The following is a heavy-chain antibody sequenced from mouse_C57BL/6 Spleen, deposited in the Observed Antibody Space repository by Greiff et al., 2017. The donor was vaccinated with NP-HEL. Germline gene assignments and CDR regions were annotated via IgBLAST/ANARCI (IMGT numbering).Heavy chain of an antibody. CDR1: GYSITSGYD. D-gene: IGHD2-1*01. Sequence: DVKLQESGPGMVKPSQSLSLTCTVTGYSITSGYDWHWIRHFPGNKLEWMGYISYSGSTNYNPSLNSRISITHDTSKNHFFLKLNSVTTEDTATYDCARDNYRYFDYWGQGTTLTVSS. CDR2: ISYSGST. V-gene: IGHV3-1*01. CDR3: ARDNYRYFDY. J-gene: IGHJ2*01.